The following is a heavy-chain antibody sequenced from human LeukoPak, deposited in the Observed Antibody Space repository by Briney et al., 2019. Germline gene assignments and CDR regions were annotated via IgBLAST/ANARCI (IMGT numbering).Heavy chain of an antibody. Sequence: PSETLSLTCTVSGGSISSSSYYWGWIRQPPGKGLEWIGSIYYSGSTYYNPSLKSRVTISVDTSKNQFSLKLSSVTAADTAVYDCASSLYYYDSSGYYLLEGFDYWGQGTLVTVSS. J-gene: IGHJ4*02. CDR1: GGSISSSSYY. V-gene: IGHV4-39*01. CDR3: ASSLYYYDSSGYYLLEGFDY. D-gene: IGHD3-22*01. CDR2: IYYSGST.